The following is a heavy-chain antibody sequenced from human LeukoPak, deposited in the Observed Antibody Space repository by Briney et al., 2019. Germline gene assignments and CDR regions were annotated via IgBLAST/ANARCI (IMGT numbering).Heavy chain of an antibody. CDR3: ARSRSGGSCYSKIFDY. J-gene: IGHJ4*02. V-gene: IGHV5-51*01. Sequence: GESLMIFCKGSGYSFTSYWIGWVRQMPGKGLEWMGIIYPGDSDTRYSPSFQGQVTISADKSISTAYLQWSSLTAADTAVYYCARSRSGGSCYSKIFDYWGQGTLVTVSS. D-gene: IGHD2-15*01. CDR1: GYSFTSYW. CDR2: IYPGDSDT.